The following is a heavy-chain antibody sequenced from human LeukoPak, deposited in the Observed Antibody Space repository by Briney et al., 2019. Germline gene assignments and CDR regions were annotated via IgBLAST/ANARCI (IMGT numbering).Heavy chain of an antibody. CDR1: GFTFSSYA. V-gene: IGHV3-30-3*01. CDR2: ISYDGSNK. Sequence: GGSLRHSCAASGFTFSSYAMHWVRQAPGKGLEWVAVISYDGSNKYYADSVKGRFTISRDNPKNTLYLQMNSLRAEDTAVYYCARVELVVVTAWAALDIWGQGTMVTVSS. CDR3: ARVELVVVTAWAALDI. J-gene: IGHJ3*02. D-gene: IGHD2-21*02.